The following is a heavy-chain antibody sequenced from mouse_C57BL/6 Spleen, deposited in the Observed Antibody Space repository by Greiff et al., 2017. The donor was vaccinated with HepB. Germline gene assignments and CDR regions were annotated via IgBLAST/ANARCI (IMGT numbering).Heavy chain of an antibody. Sequence: VQLQQSGPELVKPGASVKISCKASGYAFSSSWMNWVKQRPGKGLEWIGRIYPGDGDTNYNGKFKGKATLTADKSSSTAYMQLSSLTSEDSAVYCCARGYGSSYEDYWGQGTTLTVSS. CDR2: IYPGDGDT. V-gene: IGHV1-82*01. CDR3: ARGYGSSYEDY. CDR1: GYAFSSSW. D-gene: IGHD1-1*01. J-gene: IGHJ2*01.